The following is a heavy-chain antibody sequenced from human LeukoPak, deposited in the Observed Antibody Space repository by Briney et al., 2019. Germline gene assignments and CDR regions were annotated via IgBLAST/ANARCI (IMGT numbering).Heavy chain of an antibody. D-gene: IGHD5/OR15-5a*01. CDR3: TTEFFGSVYNN. CDR2: ISSSSSYI. J-gene: IGHJ4*02. CDR1: GFTFSSYS. Sequence: GGSLRLSCAAPGFTFSSYSMNWVRQAPGKGLEWVSSISSSSSYIYYADSVKGRFTISRDNAKNSLYLQMNSLQTDDTGVYHCTTEFFGSVYNNWGQGTLVTVSS. V-gene: IGHV3-21*03.